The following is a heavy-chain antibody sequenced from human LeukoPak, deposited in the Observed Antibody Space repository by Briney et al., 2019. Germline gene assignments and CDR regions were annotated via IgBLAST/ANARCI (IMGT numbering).Heavy chain of an antibody. CDR3: AKGADGSAYYFFDY. V-gene: IGHV3-23*01. CDR2: IGGSGGGT. J-gene: IGHJ4*02. Sequence: PGGSLRLSCAASGFSFYNYALNWVRQAPGEGVECVSVIGGSGGGTYYADSVKGRFTIFRDSSKNTLYLQMNNLRAEDTAVYYCAKGADGSAYYFFDYWGQGALVTVSS. D-gene: IGHD3-22*01. CDR1: GFSFYNYA.